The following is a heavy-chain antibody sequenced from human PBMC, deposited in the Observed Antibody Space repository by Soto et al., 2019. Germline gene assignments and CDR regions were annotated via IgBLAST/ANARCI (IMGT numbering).Heavy chain of an antibody. CDR1: GGSISSYY. V-gene: IGHV4-59*01. J-gene: IGHJ4*02. CDR2: IYYSGST. Sequence: QVQLQESGPGLVKPSETLSLTCTVSGGSISSYYWSWIRQPPGKGLEWIGYIYYSGSTNCNPSLKSRVTISVDTSKNQFSLKLSSVTAADTAVYYCARDLGLVLDYWGQGTLVTVSS. CDR3: ARDLGLVLDY. D-gene: IGHD2-15*01.